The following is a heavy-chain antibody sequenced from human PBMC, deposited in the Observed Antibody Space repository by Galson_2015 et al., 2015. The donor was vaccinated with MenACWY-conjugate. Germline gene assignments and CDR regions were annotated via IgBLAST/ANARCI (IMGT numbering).Heavy chain of an antibody. CDR1: GFTFSSYA. Sequence: SLRLSCAASGFTFSSYAMHWVRQAPGKGLEWVAVMSYDGSNKYYADSVKGRFTISRDNSKNTLYLQMNSLRAEDTAVYHCARVKYSGSYYFDYWGQGTLVTVSS. J-gene: IGHJ4*02. CDR2: MSYDGSNK. CDR3: ARVKYSGSYYFDY. D-gene: IGHD1-26*01. V-gene: IGHV3-30*04.